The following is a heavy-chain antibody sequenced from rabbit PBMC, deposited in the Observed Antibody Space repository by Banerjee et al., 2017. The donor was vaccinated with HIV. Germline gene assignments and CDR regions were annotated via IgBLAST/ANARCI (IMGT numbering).Heavy chain of an antibody. D-gene: IGHD1-1*01. Sequence: QEQLVESGGGLVTLGGSLKLSCKASGIDFSSYGLSWVRQAPGKGLEWIGYISPIIPITNYASWVKGRFTISRDNAQNTVFLQMTSLTVADTATYFCVRGGSSNANLWGPGTLVTVS. CDR2: ISPIIPIT. CDR1: GIDFSSYG. V-gene: IGHV1S47*01. J-gene: IGHJ4*01. CDR3: VRGGSSNANL.